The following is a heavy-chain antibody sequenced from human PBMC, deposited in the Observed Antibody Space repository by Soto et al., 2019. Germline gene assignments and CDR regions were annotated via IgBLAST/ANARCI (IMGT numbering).Heavy chain of an antibody. V-gene: IGHV1-18*01. CDR3: ARGCSYCSSTSCYDYYYYYMDV. Sequence: ASVKVSCKASGYTFTSYGISWVRQAPGQGLEWMGWISAYNGNTNYAQKLQGRVTITRDTSASTAYMELSSLRSEDTAVYYCARGCSYCSSTSCYDYYYYYMDVWGKGTTVTVSS. J-gene: IGHJ6*03. D-gene: IGHD2-2*01. CDR1: GYTFTSYG. CDR2: ISAYNGNT.